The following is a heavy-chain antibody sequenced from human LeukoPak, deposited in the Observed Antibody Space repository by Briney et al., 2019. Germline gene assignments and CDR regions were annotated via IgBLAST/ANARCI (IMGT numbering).Heavy chain of an antibody. CDR2: IYYSGST. V-gene: IGHV4-59*01. CDR3: ARFAATTMWGVFDY. J-gene: IGHJ4*02. CDR1: GGSISSYY. Sequence: PSETLSLTCTVSGGSISSYYWSWIRQPPGKGLEWIGYIYYSGSTNYNPSLKSRVTISVDTSKNQFSLKLSSVTAAGTAVYYCARFAATTMWGVFDYWGQGTLVTVSS. D-gene: IGHD6-25*01.